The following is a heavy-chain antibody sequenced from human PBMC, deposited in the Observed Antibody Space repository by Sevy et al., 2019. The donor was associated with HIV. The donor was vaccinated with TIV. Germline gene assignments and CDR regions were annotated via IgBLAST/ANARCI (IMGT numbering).Heavy chain of an antibody. CDR2: LSDSGVST. Sequence: GGSLRLSCAASGFTSSSYAMSWVRQPPGRGLEWVSTLSDSGVSTYYADSVKGRFTISRENSKNILLLQMNSLRAEDTAVDYCARDRATSATGTLFDYWGQGTLVTVSS. J-gene: IGHJ4*02. CDR3: ARDRATSATGTLFDY. D-gene: IGHD3-9*01. V-gene: IGHV3-23*01. CDR1: GFTSSSYA.